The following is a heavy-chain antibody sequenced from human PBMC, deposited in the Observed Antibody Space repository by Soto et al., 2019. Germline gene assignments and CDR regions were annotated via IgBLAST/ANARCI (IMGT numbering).Heavy chain of an antibody. CDR2: ISGSGGST. J-gene: IGHJ3*02. Sequence: GGSLRLSCAASGFTFSSYAMSWVRQAPGKGLEWVSAISGSGGSTYYADSVKGRFTISRDNSKNTLYLQMNSLRAEDTAVYYCAKAHREYSRAGRAPHDAFDIWGQGTMVTVSS. CDR1: GFTFSSYA. V-gene: IGHV3-23*01. CDR3: AKAHREYSRAGRAPHDAFDI. D-gene: IGHD6-6*01.